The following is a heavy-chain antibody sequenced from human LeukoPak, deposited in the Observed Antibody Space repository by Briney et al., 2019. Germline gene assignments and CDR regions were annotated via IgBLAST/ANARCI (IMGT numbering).Heavy chain of an antibody. D-gene: IGHD4-17*01. Sequence: GASVTVSFKASGYTFTSYDINWVRQATGQGLEWMGWMNPNSGNTGYEQKFQGRVTMTRNTSISTAYMELSSLRSEDTAVYYCARDGTSGGYGDSEDWFDPWGQGTLVTVSS. J-gene: IGHJ5*02. V-gene: IGHV1-8*01. CDR2: MNPNSGNT. CDR1: GYTFTSYD. CDR3: ARDGTSGGYGDSEDWFDP.